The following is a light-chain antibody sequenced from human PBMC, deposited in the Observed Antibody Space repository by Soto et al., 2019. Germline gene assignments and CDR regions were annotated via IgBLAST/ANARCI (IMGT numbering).Light chain of an antibody. J-gene: IGKJ1*01. CDR3: QQGYNTPWT. V-gene: IGKV1-39*01. CDR2: AAS. CDR1: QTIRTN. Sequence: IQMTQSPSSLSASVGDRVTITCRASQTIRTNLNWYQQKPAQAPKLLIYAASNLRIGVPSTFSGSGSGTDFTLTITSLQPEDFAAYYCQQGYNTPWTFGPGTTVEI.